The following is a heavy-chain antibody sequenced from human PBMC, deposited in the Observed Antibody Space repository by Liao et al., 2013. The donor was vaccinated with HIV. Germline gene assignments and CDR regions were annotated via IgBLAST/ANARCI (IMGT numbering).Heavy chain of an antibody. CDR1: GGSISSSRYY. Sequence: QLQLQESGPGLVKPSETLSLTCSVSGGSISSSRYYWGWIRQPPREAEWIGSVFSSGRTYYNPSLESRVSMSADSSKNQFSLKLSSVTAADTAVYYCARGRKGITIFGVSKAPYYFDYWGQGTLVTVSS. CDR2: VFSSGRT. CDR3: ARGRKGITIFGVSKAPYYFDY. J-gene: IGHJ4*02. V-gene: IGHV4-39*07. D-gene: IGHD3-3*01.